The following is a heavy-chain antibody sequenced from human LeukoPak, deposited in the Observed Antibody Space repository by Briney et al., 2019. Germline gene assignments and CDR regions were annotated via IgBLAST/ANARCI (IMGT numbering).Heavy chain of an antibody. CDR3: ARSLTGYYDSSGF. CDR2: INPSGGTT. CDR1: GYTFTSYY. Sequence: GASVKVSCKASGYTFTSYYMHWVRQAPGQGLEWMGIINPSGGTTSYAQKFQGRVTMTRDTSTSTIYMELSSLRSEDTAVYYCARSLTGYYDSSGFWGQGTLATVSS. J-gene: IGHJ4*02. D-gene: IGHD3-22*01. V-gene: IGHV1-46*01.